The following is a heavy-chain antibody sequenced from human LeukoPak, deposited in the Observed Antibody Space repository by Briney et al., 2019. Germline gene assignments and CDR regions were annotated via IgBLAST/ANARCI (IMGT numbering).Heavy chain of an antibody. J-gene: IGHJ5*01. V-gene: IGHV4-34*01. CDR2: VNHAGST. CDR1: GGSFRGYY. Sequence: SDTLSLTCAVYGGSFRGYYWTWIRQSPGKGLEWIGHVNHAGSTIYNPSLKSRLSISVDTSTKQFSLNLTSLTAADTAVYYCTRGDTWFDCGDGSCINWFDPWGQRTLVSVSS. D-gene: IGHD2-15*01. CDR3: TRGDTWFDCGDGSCINWFDP.